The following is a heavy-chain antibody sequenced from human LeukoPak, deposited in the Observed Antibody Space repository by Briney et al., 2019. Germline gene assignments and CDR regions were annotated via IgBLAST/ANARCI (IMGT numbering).Heavy chain of an antibody. CDR3: AKDKFPNYGDYQGGYFDY. Sequence: PGRSLRLSCAASGFTFDDYAMHWVRQAPGKGLEWVSGISWNSGSIGYADSVKGRFTISRDNAKNSLYLQMNSLRAEDTALYYRAKDKFPNYGDYQGGYFDYWGQGTLVTVSS. J-gene: IGHJ4*02. CDR2: ISWNSGSI. D-gene: IGHD4-17*01. CDR1: GFTFDDYA. V-gene: IGHV3-9*01.